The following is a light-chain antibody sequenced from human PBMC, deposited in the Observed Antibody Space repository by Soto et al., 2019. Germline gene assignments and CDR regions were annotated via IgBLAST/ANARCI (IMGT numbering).Light chain of an antibody. J-gene: IGKJ5*01. CDR3: QQYNSWPLT. V-gene: IGKV3-15*01. CDR2: GAS. CDR1: QSVSSN. Sequence: EKVMTQSPATLSVSPGERATLSCRASQSVSSNLAWYQQKPGQAPRLLIYGASSRATGIPVRFSGSGSGTEFSLTISSLQSEDFAVYYCQQYNSWPLTFGQGTRLESK.